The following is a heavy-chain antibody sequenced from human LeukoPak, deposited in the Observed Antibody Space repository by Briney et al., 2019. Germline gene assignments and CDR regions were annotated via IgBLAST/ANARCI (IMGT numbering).Heavy chain of an antibody. V-gene: IGHV4-59*08. CDR3: ARHASSGYWFDP. CDR2: IHYSGIT. D-gene: IGHD3-22*01. J-gene: IGHJ5*02. Sequence: PSETLSLTCTVSGGSVSSYYWSWIRQPPGKGLEWIGYIHYSGITNNNPSLKSRVTISVDTSKNQFSLKLTSVTAADTAVYYCARHASSGYWFDPWGQGTLVTVSS. CDR1: GGSVSSYY.